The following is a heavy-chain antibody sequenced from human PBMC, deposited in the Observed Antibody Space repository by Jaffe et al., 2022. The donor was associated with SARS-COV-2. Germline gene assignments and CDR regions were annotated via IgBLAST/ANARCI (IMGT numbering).Heavy chain of an antibody. CDR2: IWYDGSNK. D-gene: IGHD4-4*01. V-gene: IGHV3-33*01. J-gene: IGHJ6*02. CDR3: ARGSPDYSDYYYYYGMDV. Sequence: QVQLVESGGGVVQPGRSLRLTCAASGFTFKTYGMHWVRQAPGKGLEWVAVIWYDGSNKYYADSVKGRFTISRDNSKNALYLQMNSLRAEDTALYYCARGSPDYSDYYYYYGMDVWGQGTTVTVSS. CDR1: GFTFKTYG.